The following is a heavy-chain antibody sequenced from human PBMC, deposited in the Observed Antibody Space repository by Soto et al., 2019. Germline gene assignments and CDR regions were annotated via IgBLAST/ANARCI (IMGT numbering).Heavy chain of an antibody. CDR2: ISAYNGNT. V-gene: IGHV1-18*04. J-gene: IGHJ4*02. CDR1: GYTFTSYG. Sequence: ASVKVSCKASGYTFTSYGISWVRQAPGQGLEWMGWISAYNGNTNYAQKLQGRVTMTTDTTTSTAYMELRSLRSDDTAVYYCARTLAQQLVFDYWGQRTLVTVSS. D-gene: IGHD6-13*01. CDR3: ARTLAQQLVFDY.